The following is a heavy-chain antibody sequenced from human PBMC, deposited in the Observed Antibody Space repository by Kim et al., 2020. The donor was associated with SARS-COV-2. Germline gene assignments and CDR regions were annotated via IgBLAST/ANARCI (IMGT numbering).Heavy chain of an antibody. CDR2: VYANERT. Sequence: SETLSLTCSVSGGSISSYYWSWIRQPAGKGLEWIGRVYANERTDYNPSLKSRVTMSMDTSKNQVSLKLSAVTAADTAVYYCARREAGSNYFDYCGQGTLVTVSS. V-gene: IGHV4-4*07. J-gene: IGHJ4*02. CDR1: GGSISSYY. D-gene: IGHD1-26*01. CDR3: ARREAGSNYFDY.